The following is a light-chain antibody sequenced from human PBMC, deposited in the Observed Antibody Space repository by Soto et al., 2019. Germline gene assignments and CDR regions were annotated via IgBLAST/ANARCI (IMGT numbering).Light chain of an antibody. CDR2: GAS. J-gene: IGKJ1*01. Sequence: EIVMTQSPATLSVSPGERATLSCRTSQSVSTNLAWYQQKPGQGPRLLIYGASTRATGIPARFSGSGSGTEFTLTISSLQSEDFAVYYCQHYSNWPPWTFGQGTKVDIK. V-gene: IGKV3-15*01. CDR1: QSVSTN. CDR3: QHYSNWPPWT.